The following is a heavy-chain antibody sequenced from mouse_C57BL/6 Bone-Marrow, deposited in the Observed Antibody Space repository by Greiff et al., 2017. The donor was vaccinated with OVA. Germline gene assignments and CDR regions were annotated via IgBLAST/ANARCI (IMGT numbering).Heavy chain of an antibody. CDR2: INPSNGGT. D-gene: IGHD3-2*02. Sequence: QVQLKQPGTELVKPGASVKLSCKASGYTFTSYWMHWVKQRPGQGLEWIGNINPSNGGTNYNEKFKSKATLTVDKSSSTAYMQLSSLTSEDSAVYYCAIPRQLRLRWYAMDYWGQGTSVTVSS. J-gene: IGHJ4*01. CDR1: GYTFTSYW. V-gene: IGHV1-53*01. CDR3: AIPRQLRLRWYAMDY.